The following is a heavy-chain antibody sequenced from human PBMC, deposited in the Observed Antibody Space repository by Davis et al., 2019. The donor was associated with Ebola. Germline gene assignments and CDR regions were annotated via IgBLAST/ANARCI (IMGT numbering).Heavy chain of an antibody. CDR1: GFTFSSYT. Sequence: GESLKISCAASGFTFSSYTMNWVRQAPGKGLEWVSTISDGGRNIHYADSVKGRFTISRDDSKNTLFLQMNSLRAEDTAVYYCARPPLAGSSSRLHFDYWGQGTLVTVSS. CDR3: ARPPLAGSSSRLHFDY. J-gene: IGHJ4*02. V-gene: IGHV3-23*01. CDR2: ISDGGRNI. D-gene: IGHD6-6*01.